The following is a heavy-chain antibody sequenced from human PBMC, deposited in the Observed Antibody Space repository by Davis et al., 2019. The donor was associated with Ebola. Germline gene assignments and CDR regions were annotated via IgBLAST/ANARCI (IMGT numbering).Heavy chain of an antibody. V-gene: IGHV1-3*01. CDR3: ARGSYCSSTSCYTDWFDP. D-gene: IGHD2-2*02. CDR2: INAGNGNT. Sequence: ASVKVSCKASGYTFTSYAMHWVRQAPGQRLEWMGWINAGNGNTKYSQKFQGRVTITRDTSTSTAYMELSSLRSEDTAVYYCARGSYCSSTSCYTDWFDPWGQGTLVTVSS. CDR1: GYTFTSYA. J-gene: IGHJ5*02.